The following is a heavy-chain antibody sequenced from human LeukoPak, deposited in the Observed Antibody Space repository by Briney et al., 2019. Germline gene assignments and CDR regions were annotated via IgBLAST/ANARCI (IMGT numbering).Heavy chain of an antibody. CDR3: ARVGTGSYHFDY. J-gene: IGHJ4*02. Sequence: PGGSLRLSCAASGFTFSSYAMSWVRQAPGKGLEWVSAISGSGGSTYYADSVKGRFTISRDNSKNTLYLQMNSLRAEDTAVYYCARVGTGSYHFDYWGQGTLVTVSS. CDR1: GFTFSSYA. CDR2: ISGSGGST. V-gene: IGHV3-23*01. D-gene: IGHD1-26*01.